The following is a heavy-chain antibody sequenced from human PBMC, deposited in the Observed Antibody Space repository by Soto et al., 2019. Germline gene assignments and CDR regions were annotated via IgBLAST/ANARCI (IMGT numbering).Heavy chain of an antibody. CDR2: IVVGSGNT. CDR1: GFTFTSSA. D-gene: IGHD3-3*01. V-gene: IGHV1-58*01. J-gene: IGHJ3*02. CDR3: AAPLRSDAFDI. Sequence: SVKVSCKASGFTFTSSAAQWVRQARGQRLEWIGWIVVGSGNTNYAQKFQERVTITRDMSTSTAYMELSSLRSEDTAVYYCAAPLRSDAFDIWGQGTMVTVSS.